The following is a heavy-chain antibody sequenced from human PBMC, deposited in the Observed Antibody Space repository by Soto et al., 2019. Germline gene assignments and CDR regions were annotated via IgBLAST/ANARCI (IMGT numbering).Heavy chain of an antibody. J-gene: IGHJ4*02. V-gene: IGHV4-31*03. CDR3: ATGPYPYYFDY. Sequence: SETLSLTCTVSGGPISSGGYYWSWIRQHPGKGLEWIGYIYYSGSTYYNPSLKSRVTISVDTSKNQFSLKLSSVTAADTAVYYCATGPYPYYFDYWGQGTLVTVSS. D-gene: IGHD2-2*01. CDR1: GGPISSGGYY. CDR2: IYYSGST.